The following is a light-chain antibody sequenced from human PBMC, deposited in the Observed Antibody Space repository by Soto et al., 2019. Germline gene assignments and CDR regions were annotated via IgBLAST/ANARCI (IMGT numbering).Light chain of an antibody. Sequence: QSALTQPRSVSGSPGQSVTISCTGTSSDVVSWYQQHPGKAPKLIIYYVSQRPSGVPHRFSGSKSGNTASLTSSGLQAEDEADDYCCSSAGGFTWVFGGGTKLTVL. J-gene: IGLJ3*02. CDR3: CSSAGGFTWV. CDR1: SSDV. CDR2: YVS. V-gene: IGLV2-11*01.